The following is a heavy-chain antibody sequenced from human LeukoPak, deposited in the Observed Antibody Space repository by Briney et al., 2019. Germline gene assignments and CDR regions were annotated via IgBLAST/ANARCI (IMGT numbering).Heavy chain of an antibody. CDR1: GYTFTDYY. V-gene: IGHV1-2*02. CDR2: INPKSGAT. D-gene: IGHD5-24*01. CDR3: ARWGLTAGPYGYNSQY. Sequence: ASVKVSCKASGYTFTDYYMHWVRQAPGQGLEWVGWINPKSGATNYAQKFQGRITMTRDTSISTAHVELSRLRSDDTAMYYCARWGLTAGPYGYNSQYWGQGTLVTVSS. J-gene: IGHJ4*02.